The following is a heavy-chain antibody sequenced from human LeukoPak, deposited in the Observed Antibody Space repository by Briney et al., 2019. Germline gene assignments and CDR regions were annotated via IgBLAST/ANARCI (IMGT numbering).Heavy chain of an antibody. CDR3: ARVDGVEYCSSTSCYFVYYFDY. CDR2: ISAYNGNT. D-gene: IGHD2-2*01. V-gene: IGHV1-18*01. J-gene: IGHJ4*02. CDR1: GHTFTSYG. Sequence: ASVKVSCKASGHTFTSYGISWVRQAPGQGLEWMGWISAYNGNTNYAQKLQGRVTMTTDTSTSTACMELRSLRSDDTAVYYCARVDGVEYCSSTSCYFVYYFDYWGQGTLVTVSS.